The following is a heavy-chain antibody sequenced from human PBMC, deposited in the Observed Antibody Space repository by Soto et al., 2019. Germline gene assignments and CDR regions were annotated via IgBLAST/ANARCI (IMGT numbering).Heavy chain of an antibody. J-gene: IGHJ4*02. V-gene: IGHV1-8*01. D-gene: IGHD3-22*01. CDR3: ARDLTRYYDSPGY. CDR2: INPNSGNT. CDR1: GYTFTSYD. Sequence: QVQLVQSGAEVKKPGASVKVSCKASGYTFTSYDINWVRQATGQGLEWMGWINPNSGNTGYAQKSHGRVTMTRNTSIGTAYMELSSLRSEDTAVYYCARDLTRYYDSPGYWGQGTLVTVSS.